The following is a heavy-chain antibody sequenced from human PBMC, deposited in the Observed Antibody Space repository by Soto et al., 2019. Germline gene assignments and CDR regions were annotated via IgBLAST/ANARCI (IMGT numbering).Heavy chain of an antibody. D-gene: IGHD3-16*01. CDR1: GFSLDTWGVG. V-gene: IGHV2-5*02. Sequence: QITLKESGPTLVRPTQTLTLTCTVSGFSLDTWGVGVGWIRQPPGKAPEWLALIYWDDDKRYSPSLKNRLTITKDTSKNQVVLTVTKMDPVDTVTYYGARALGSWGSYYFDHWGQGTLVTVSS. CDR2: IYWDDDK. J-gene: IGHJ4*02. CDR3: ARALGSWGSYYFDH.